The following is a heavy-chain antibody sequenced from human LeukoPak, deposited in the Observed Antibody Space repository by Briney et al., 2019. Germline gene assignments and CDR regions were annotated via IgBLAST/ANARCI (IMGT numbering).Heavy chain of an antibody. Sequence: SETLSLTCTVSGGSISSGSYYWSWIRQPAGKGLEWIGRIYTSGSTNYNPSLKSRVTISVDTSKNQFSLKLSSVTAADTAVYYCARGSDGSSPDYWGQGTLVTVSS. CDR2: IYTSGST. V-gene: IGHV4-61*02. CDR1: GGSISSGSYY. J-gene: IGHJ4*02. CDR3: ARGSDGSSPDY. D-gene: IGHD6-6*01.